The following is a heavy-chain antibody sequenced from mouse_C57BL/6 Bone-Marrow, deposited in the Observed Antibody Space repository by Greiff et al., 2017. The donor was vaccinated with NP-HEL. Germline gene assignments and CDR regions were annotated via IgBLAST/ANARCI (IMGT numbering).Heavy chain of an antibody. CDR2: IYPGGGYT. D-gene: IGHD1-1*01. CDR3: ARALDYGSSSYAMDY. CDR1: GYTFTNYW. J-gene: IGHJ4*01. V-gene: IGHV1-63*01. Sequence: QVQLQQSGAELVRPGTSVKMSCKASGYTFTNYWIGWAKQRPGHGLEWIGDIYPGGGYTNYNEKFKGKATLTADKSSSTAYMQFSSLTSEDSAIXYCARALDYGSSSYAMDYWGQGTSVTVSS.